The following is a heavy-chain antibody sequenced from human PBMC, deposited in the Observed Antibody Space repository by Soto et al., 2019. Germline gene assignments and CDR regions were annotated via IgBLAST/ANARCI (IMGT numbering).Heavy chain of an antibody. Sequence: PGGSLRLSCAASGFTFSSYSMNWVRQAPGKGLEWVSYISSSSSTIYYADSVKGRFTISRDNAKNSLYLQMNSLRAEDTAVYYCAREATYPRFFRGDAFDIWGQGTMVTVS. V-gene: IGHV3-48*01. CDR2: ISSSSSTI. CDR1: GFTFSSYS. CDR3: AREATYPRFFRGDAFDI. D-gene: IGHD5-12*01. J-gene: IGHJ3*02.